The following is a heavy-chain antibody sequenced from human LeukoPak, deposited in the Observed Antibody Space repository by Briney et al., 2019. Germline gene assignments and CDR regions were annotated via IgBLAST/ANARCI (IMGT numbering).Heavy chain of an antibody. CDR1: GFTFNRHW. CDR2: INQYGSER. V-gene: IGHV3-7*01. D-gene: IGHD3-16*01. Sequence: GGSLRLSCVASGFTFNRHWVSWVRQAPGKGLEWVASINQYGSERYNVDSVKGRFITSRDNAKNSVSLQLNSLTAEDTAMYYCARLLGESTIYDLWGQGTLVTVSS. CDR3: ARLLGESTIYDL. J-gene: IGHJ5*02.